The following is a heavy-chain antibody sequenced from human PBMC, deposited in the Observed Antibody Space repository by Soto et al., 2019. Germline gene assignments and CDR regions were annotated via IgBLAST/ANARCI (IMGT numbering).Heavy chain of an antibody. CDR2: ISSSSSYI. CDR3: AGVSARITMVRGVIKSFY. D-gene: IGHD3-10*01. CDR1: GFTFSSYG. Sequence: GGSLRLSCAASGFTFSSYGMHWVRQAPGKGLEWVSSISSSSSYIYYADSVKGRFTISRDNAKNSLYLQMNSLRAEDTAVYYCAGVSARITMVRGVIKSFYWGQGTLVTVSS. V-gene: IGHV3-21*01. J-gene: IGHJ4*02.